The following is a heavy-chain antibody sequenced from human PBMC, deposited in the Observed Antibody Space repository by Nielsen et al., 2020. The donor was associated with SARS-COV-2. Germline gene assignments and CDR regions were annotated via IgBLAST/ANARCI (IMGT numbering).Heavy chain of an antibody. D-gene: IGHD3-10*01. Sequence: GESLKISCAASGFPLRSYDMQWVRQTTGKGLEWVSTIATAGDTFYSDSVRGRFTVSRENAKNSFHLQMNSLTAEDTALYYCARAEGSGIDYWGQGILVTVSS. J-gene: IGHJ4*02. CDR1: GFPLRSYD. CDR2: IATAGDT. V-gene: IGHV3-13*01. CDR3: ARAEGSGIDY.